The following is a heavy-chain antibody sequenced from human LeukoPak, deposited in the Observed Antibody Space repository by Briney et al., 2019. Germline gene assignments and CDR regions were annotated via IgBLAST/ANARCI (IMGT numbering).Heavy chain of an antibody. CDR3: ARVQSGSYHRA. J-gene: IGHJ5*02. Sequence: SVKVSCMASGGTFSSYAISWVRQAPGQGLEWMGWIIPILGIANYAQKFQGRVTITADKSTSTAYMELSSLRSEDTAVYYCARVQSGSYHRAWGQGTLVTVSS. V-gene: IGHV1-69*10. CDR1: GGTFSSYA. D-gene: IGHD1-26*01. CDR2: IIPILGIA.